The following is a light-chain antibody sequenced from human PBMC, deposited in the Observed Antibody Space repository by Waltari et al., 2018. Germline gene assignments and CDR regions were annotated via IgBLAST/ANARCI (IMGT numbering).Light chain of an antibody. J-gene: IGLJ3*02. CDR2: EVT. Sequence: QSALTQPASVSGSPGQSITISCPGTSSYFESPNLFPWFQQRPGQAPNLIIFEVTQRPSGISDRFSGSRSGPTASLTISGLQAEDEADYYCCSYAGRATFAWVFGGGTKLTVL. V-gene: IGLV2-23*02. CDR3: CSYAGRATFAWV. CDR1: SSYFESPNL.